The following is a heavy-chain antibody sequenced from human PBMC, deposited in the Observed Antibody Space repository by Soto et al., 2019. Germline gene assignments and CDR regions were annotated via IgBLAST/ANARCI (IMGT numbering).Heavy chain of an antibody. D-gene: IGHD3-10*01. CDR3: VKGYGSGLNWFDR. Sequence: EVQLLESGGGLVQPGGSLRLSCAASGFTFSSYARNWIRQGPGKGLEWVSGISVNDGRAYYADSVKGRFTVSRDNSKNTLYLQMNSLRAEDTAVYSCVKGYGSGLNWFDRWGQGTLVTVSS. J-gene: IGHJ5*02. CDR1: GFTFSSYA. V-gene: IGHV3-23*01. CDR2: ISVNDGRA.